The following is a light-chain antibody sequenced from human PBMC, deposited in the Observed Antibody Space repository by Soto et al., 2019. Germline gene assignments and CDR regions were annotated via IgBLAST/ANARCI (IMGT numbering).Light chain of an antibody. V-gene: IGKV3-11*01. J-gene: IGKJ1*01. CDR3: HQRQSWPRT. Sequence: ELVLTQSPATLSSFPGDRVTLSCRASQYINTSLAWYQHRPGQAPRLLIYQTSLRAAGIPARFSASGSGTDFTLTISDVQPEDFALYYCHQRQSWPRTFGQGTKVDI. CDR2: QTS. CDR1: QYINTS.